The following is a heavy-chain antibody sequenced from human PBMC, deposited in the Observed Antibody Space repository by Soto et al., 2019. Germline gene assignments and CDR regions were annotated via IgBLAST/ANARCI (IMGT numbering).Heavy chain of an antibody. CDR2: IDWDDDK. D-gene: IGHD6-19*01. J-gene: IGHJ4*02. CDR1: GFSLSTSGMC. CDR3: ARTGIAVAGHHRLFYYHFDY. V-gene: IGHV2-70*01. Sequence: SGPTLVNPTQTLTLTCTFSGFSLSTSGMCVSWIRQPPGKALEWLALIDWDDDKYYSTSLKTRLTISKDTSKNQVVLTMTNMDPVATATYSCARTGIAVAGHHRLFYYHFDYWGQGNLVTVSS.